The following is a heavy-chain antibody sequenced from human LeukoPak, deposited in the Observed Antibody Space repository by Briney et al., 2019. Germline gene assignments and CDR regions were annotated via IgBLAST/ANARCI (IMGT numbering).Heavy chain of an antibody. CDR1: GFPFGSYY. CDR3: VRGHYADY. Sequence: GGSLRLSCAASGFPFGSYYMNWVRQAPGKGLEWVANIKPDGSEENYVDSVRGRFTISRDNAKNSVYLQMNSLRADDTALYYCVRGHYADYTSQGTLVTVSS. V-gene: IGHV3-7*01. J-gene: IGHJ4*02. CDR2: IKPDGSEE.